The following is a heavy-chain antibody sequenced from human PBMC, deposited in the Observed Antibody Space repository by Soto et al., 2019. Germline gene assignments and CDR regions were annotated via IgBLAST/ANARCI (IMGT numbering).Heavy chain of an antibody. V-gene: IGHV4-59*01. CDR1: GGSISSYY. D-gene: IGHD3-10*01. Sequence: SETLSLTCTVSGGSISSYYWSWIRQPPGKGLEWIGYIYYSGSTNYNPSLKSRVTISVDTSKNQFSLKLSSVTAADTDVYYCARVWGGAFDIWGQGTMVNVSS. CDR3: ARVWGGAFDI. CDR2: IYYSGST. J-gene: IGHJ3*02.